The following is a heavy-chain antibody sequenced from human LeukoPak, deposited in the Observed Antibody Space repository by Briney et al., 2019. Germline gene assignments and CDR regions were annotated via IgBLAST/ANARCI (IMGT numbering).Heavy chain of an antibody. J-gene: IGHJ4*02. CDR1: GDSFSAYY. Sequence: SETLSLTCAVYGDSFSAYYWSWLRQSPGKGLEWIGEVNHGGSTNYNPSLKRRVTISVDTSKNQFSLKLASVTAADSGVYYCAREGGSNTLRFDYWGQGTLISVSS. V-gene: IGHV4-34*01. CDR3: AREGGSNTLRFDY. CDR2: VNHGGST. D-gene: IGHD1-26*01.